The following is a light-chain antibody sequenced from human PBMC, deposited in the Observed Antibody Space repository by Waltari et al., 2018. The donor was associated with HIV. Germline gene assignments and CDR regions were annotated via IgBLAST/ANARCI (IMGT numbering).Light chain of an antibody. V-gene: IGKV3-15*01. CDR2: GPS. CDR3: QQYNDWPPT. Sequence: ELVMTQSPVTLSVSPGESATLSCRASQSISTTLAWYQQRPGQAPRLLIYGPSTRATGIPARFSGSGSGTEFTLTISSLQSEDFAVYYCQQYNDWPPTFGGGTKVEIK. CDR1: QSISTT. J-gene: IGKJ4*01.